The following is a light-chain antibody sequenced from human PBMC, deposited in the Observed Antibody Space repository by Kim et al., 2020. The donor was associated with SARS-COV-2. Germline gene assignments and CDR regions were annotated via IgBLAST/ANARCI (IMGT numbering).Light chain of an antibody. CDR3: QQLNNYPLT. CDR1: QGISSA. CDR2: DAS. Sequence: AIQLTQSPSSLSASVGDRVTITCRASQGISSALAWYQQKSGKAPKLLIYDASSLESGVPSRFSGSGSGTDFTLTISSLQPEDFATYYCQQLNNYPLTFGGGTKVDIK. V-gene: IGKV1D-13*01. J-gene: IGKJ4*01.